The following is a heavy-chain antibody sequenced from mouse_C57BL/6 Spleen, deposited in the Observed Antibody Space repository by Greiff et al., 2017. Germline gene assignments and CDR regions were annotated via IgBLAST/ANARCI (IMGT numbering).Heavy chain of an antibody. Sequence: QVQLQQPGTELVKPGASVKLSCKASGYTFTGYWMHWVKQRPGQGLEWIGNINPSNGGTNYNEKFKSKATLTVDNYSSTAYMQLSSLTSEDSAVYYYARWTGTFFDYWGQGTTLTVSS. V-gene: IGHV1-53*01. D-gene: IGHD4-1*01. CDR1: GYTFTGYW. CDR3: ARWTGTFFDY. J-gene: IGHJ2*01. CDR2: INPSNGGT.